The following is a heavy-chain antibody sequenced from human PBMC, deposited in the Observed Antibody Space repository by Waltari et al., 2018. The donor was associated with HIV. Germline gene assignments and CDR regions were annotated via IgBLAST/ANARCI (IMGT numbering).Heavy chain of an antibody. J-gene: IGHJ4*02. CDR3: VVTQIDPYYGIDY. Sequence: DVQLVESGGALVQPGRSLRLSCAASGFIFGDYGMTWGRQAPGVRLGRIANLNNDERQRTDADSMTGRFTTSKDNARNLFYLPINCLGIEYTALYYCVVTQIDPYYGIDYWGQGTLVTVSS. CDR1: GFIFGDYG. V-gene: IGHV3-7*01. CDR2: LNNDERQR. D-gene: IGHD2-21*02.